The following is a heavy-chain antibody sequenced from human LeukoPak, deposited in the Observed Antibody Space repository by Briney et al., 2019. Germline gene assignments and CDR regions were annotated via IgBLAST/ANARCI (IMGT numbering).Heavy chain of an antibody. CDR1: GFTFSSYG. J-gene: IGHJ4*02. Sequence: GGSLRLSCAASGFTFSSYGMHWVRQAPGKGLEWVAFIRYDGSNKYYADSVKGRFTISRDNSKNTLYLQMNSLRAEDTAVYYCAKDVAALDIAVAADSGGLFDYWGQGTLVTVSS. CDR2: IRYDGSNK. D-gene: IGHD6-19*01. CDR3: AKDVAALDIAVAADSGGLFDY. V-gene: IGHV3-30*02.